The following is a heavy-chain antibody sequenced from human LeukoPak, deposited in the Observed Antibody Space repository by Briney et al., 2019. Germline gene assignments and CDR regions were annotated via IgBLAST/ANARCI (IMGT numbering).Heavy chain of an antibody. V-gene: IGHV3-21*01. CDR3: ARDPLITYYYDSSGNHADWFDP. J-gene: IGHJ5*02. CDR2: ISSSSSYI. Sequence: ETLSLTCAVYGGSFSGYHWSWIRQPPGKGLEWVSSISSSSSYIYYADSVKGRFTISRDNAKNSLYLQMNSLRAEDTAVYYCARDPLITYYYDSSGNHADWFDPWGQGTLVTVSS. CDR1: GGSFSGYH. D-gene: IGHD3-22*01.